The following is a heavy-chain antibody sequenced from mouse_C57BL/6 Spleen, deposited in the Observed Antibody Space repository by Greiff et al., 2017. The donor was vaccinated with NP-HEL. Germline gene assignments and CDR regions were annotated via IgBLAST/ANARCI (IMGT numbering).Heavy chain of an antibody. J-gene: IGHJ4*01. CDR3: ARLYDYDEGYYAMDY. V-gene: IGHV1-47*01. CDR2: FHPYNDDT. D-gene: IGHD2-4*01. CDR1: GYTFTTYP. Sequence: QVQLKQSGAELVKPGASVKMSCKASGYTFTTYPIEWMKQNHGKSLEWIGNFHPYNDDTKYNEKFKGKATLTVEKSSSTVYLELSRLTSDDSAVYYCARLYDYDEGYYAMDYWGQGTSVTVSS.